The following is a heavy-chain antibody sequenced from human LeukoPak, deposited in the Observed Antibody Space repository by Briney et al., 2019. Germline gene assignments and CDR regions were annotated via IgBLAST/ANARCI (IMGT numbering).Heavy chain of an antibody. D-gene: IGHD3-10*01. V-gene: IGHV3-9*01. Sequence: PGGSLRLSCAASGSTFDDYAMHWVRQAPGKGLEWVSGISWNSGSIGYADSVKGRFTISRDNAKNSLYLQMNSLRAEDTALYYCAKDTYYYGSGRPSFDYWGQGTLVTVSS. CDR2: ISWNSGSI. J-gene: IGHJ4*02. CDR1: GSTFDDYA. CDR3: AKDTYYYGSGRPSFDY.